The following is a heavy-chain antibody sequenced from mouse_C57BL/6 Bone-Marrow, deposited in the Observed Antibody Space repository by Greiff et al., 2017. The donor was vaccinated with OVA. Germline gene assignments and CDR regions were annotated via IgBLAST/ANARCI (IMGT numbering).Heavy chain of an antibody. J-gene: IGHJ4*01. Sequence: VQLVESGPGLVQPSQSLSITCTVSGFSLTSYGVHWVRQSPGKGLEWLGVIWSGGSTDYNAAFISRLSISKDNSKSQVFFKMNSLQADDTAIYYCARNAYYSNYERMDYWGQGTSVTVSS. V-gene: IGHV2-2*01. D-gene: IGHD2-5*01. CDR3: ARNAYYSNYERMDY. CDR1: GFSLTSYG. CDR2: IWSGGST.